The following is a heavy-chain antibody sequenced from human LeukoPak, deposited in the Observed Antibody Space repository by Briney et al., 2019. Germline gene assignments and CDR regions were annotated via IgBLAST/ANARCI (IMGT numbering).Heavy chain of an antibody. D-gene: IGHD1-26*01. J-gene: IGHJ5*02. Sequence: GGSLRLSCTASGFTFGDYAMSWVRQAPGKGLEWVGFIRSKAYGGTTEYAAPVKGRFTISRDDSKSIAYLQMNSLKTEDTAVYYCTRVVGRWFDPWGQGTLVTVSS. V-gene: IGHV3-49*04. CDR3: TRVVGRWFDP. CDR1: GFTFGDYA. CDR2: IRSKAYGGTT.